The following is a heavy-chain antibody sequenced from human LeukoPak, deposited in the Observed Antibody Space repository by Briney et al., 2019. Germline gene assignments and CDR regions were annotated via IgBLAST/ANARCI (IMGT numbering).Heavy chain of an antibody. CDR2: IIPIFGTE. Sequence: SVKVSCKASGGTFSSYAISWVRQAPGQGLEGMGGIIPIFGTENYAQKFQGRVTITADESTSTAYVALSGLRSGDTPVCFCARDSQGSGRLLHNWFDPWGQGTLVTVSS. CDR3: ARDSQGSGRLLHNWFDP. V-gene: IGHV1-69*13. J-gene: IGHJ5*02. D-gene: IGHD3-22*01. CDR1: GGTFSSYA.